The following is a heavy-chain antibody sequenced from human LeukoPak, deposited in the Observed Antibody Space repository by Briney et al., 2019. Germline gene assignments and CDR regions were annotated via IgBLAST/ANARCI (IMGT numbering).Heavy chain of an antibody. CDR3: ARGRGTYYFDY. CDR2: IYSGGST. Sequence: GGSLRLSCAASGFTVSTNYMSWVRQTPGKGLEWVSVIYSGGSTYYADSVKGRFTISRDNSKNTLYLQMNSLRAEDTAVYYCARGRGTYYFDYWGQGTLVTVSS. J-gene: IGHJ4*02. D-gene: IGHD3-10*01. V-gene: IGHV3-53*01. CDR1: GFTVSTNY.